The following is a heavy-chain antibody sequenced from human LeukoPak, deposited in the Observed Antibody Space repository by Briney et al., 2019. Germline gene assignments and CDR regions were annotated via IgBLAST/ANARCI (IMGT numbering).Heavy chain of an antibody. CDR2: ISYDGSNK. V-gene: IGHV3-30*03. CDR3: ARELRYFDWLLNGFDY. J-gene: IGHJ4*02. Sequence: GGSLRLSCAASGFTFSSYGMHWVRQAPGKGLEWVALISYDGSNKYYADSVKGRFTIPRDNSKNTLYLQMNSLRAEDTAVYYCARELRYFDWLLNGFDYWGQGTLVTVSS. CDR1: GFTFSSYG. D-gene: IGHD3-9*01.